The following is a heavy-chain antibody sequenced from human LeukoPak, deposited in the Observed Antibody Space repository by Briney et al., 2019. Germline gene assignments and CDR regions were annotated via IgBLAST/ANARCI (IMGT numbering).Heavy chain of an antibody. Sequence: SETLSLTCAVYGGSFSGYYWSWIRQPPGKGPEWIGEINHSGSTNYNPSLKSRVTISVDTSKNQFSLKLSSVTAADTAVYYCARGHPRSSGWLYYYYGMDVWGQGTTVTVSS. D-gene: IGHD6-19*01. V-gene: IGHV4-34*01. CDR1: GGSFSGYY. J-gene: IGHJ6*02. CDR3: ARGHPRSSGWLYYYYGMDV. CDR2: INHSGST.